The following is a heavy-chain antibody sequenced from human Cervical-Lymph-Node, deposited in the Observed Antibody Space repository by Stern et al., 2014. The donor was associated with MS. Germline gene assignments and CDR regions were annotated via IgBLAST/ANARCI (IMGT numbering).Heavy chain of an antibody. CDR3: ARQRYFDY. V-gene: IGHV5-51*01. CDR1: GYTFTSYW. Sequence: VQLVESGPEVKRPGESLKISCQASGYTFTSYWIGWVRQMPGKGLEWIAIIFPGGSDIRYSPAFKGQVHISDDKSSSTAYLQWNNLKASDTAIYYCARQRYFDYWGQGTLVTVSS. J-gene: IGHJ4*02. CDR2: IFPGGSDI.